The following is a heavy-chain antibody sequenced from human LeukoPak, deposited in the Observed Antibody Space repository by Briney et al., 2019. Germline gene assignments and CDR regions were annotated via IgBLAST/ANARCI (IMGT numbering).Heavy chain of an antibody. CDR2: IYYSGNT. CDR1: GGSISSTDYY. V-gene: IGHV4-39*07. D-gene: IGHD2-2*01. CDR3: ASLKTPYCSSTSCYAHYYYYMDV. J-gene: IGHJ6*03. Sequence: SETLSLTYTVSGGSISSTDYYWGWFRQPPGKGLEWIGSIYYSGNTYYNPSLKSRVTISVDTSKNQFSLKLSSVTAADTAVYYCASLKTPYCSSTSCYAHYYYYMDVWGKGTTVTVSS.